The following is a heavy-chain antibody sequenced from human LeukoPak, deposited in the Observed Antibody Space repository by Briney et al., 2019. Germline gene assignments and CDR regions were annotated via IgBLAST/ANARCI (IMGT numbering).Heavy chain of an antibody. CDR1: GGSFSGYY. V-gene: IGHV4-34*01. J-gene: IGHJ4*02. CDR3: ARVSGGRSNSGTRTGSSWYGGYFDY. D-gene: IGHD6-13*01. Sequence: PSETLSLTCAVYGGSFSGYYWSWIRQPPGKGLEWIGEINHSGSTNYNPSLKSRVTISVDTSKNQFSLKLSSVTAADTAVYYCARVSGGRSNSGTRTGSSWYGGYFDYWGQGTLVTVSS. CDR2: INHSGST.